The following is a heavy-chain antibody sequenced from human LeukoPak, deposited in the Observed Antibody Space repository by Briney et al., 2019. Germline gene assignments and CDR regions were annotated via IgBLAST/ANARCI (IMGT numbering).Heavy chain of an antibody. V-gene: IGHV4-34*01. D-gene: IGHD3-10*01. Sequence: SETLSLTCAVYGGSFSGYYWSWIRQPPGKGLEWIGEINHSGSTNYNPFLKSRVTISVDTSKNQFSLKLSSVTAADTAVYYCARKYGSAPNWFDPWGQGTLVTVSS. J-gene: IGHJ5*02. CDR1: GGSFSGYY. CDR3: ARKYGSAPNWFDP. CDR2: INHSGST.